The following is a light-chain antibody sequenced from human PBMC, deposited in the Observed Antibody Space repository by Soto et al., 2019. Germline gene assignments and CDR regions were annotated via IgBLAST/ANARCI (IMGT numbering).Light chain of an antibody. J-gene: IGKJ5*01. CDR1: QDISTS. CDR2: GAT. Sequence: DIQMTQSPSSLSASVGDRVTIECRASQDISTSLAWFQQEPGKAPRTLIYGATYRQTGVPSKFSGSGSGTHFNLTINSLQPEDFAAYYCHQYDTYPITFGQGRRLEIK. V-gene: IGKV1-16*02. CDR3: HQYDTYPIT.